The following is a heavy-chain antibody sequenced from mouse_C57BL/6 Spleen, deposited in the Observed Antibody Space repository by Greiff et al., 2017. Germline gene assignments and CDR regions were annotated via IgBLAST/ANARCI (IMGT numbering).Heavy chain of an antibody. V-gene: IGHV5-17*01. CDR2: ISSGSSTI. J-gene: IGHJ4*01. CDR1: GFTFSDYG. CDR3: ARAPLRYAMDY. Sequence: EVMLVESGGGLVKPGGSLKLSCAASGFTFSDYGMHWVRQAPEKGLEWVAYISSGSSTIYYADTVKGRFTISRDNAKNTLFLQMTSLRSEDTAMYYCARAPLRYAMDYWGQGTSVTVSS. D-gene: IGHD1-1*01.